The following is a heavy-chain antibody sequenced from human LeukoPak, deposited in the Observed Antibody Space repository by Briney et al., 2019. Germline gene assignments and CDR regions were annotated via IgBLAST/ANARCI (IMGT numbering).Heavy chain of an antibody. CDR3: ARRESKLGIDS. D-gene: IGHD7-27*01. Sequence: GESLKISCKGSGYILTNYWIGWVRQMPGKGLEWMGIIYPRDSDTRYSPSFQGQVTISVDKSISTAYLQWRSLKASDTAMYFCARRESKLGIDSWGQGTLVTVSS. CDR1: GYILTNYW. CDR2: IYPRDSDT. V-gene: IGHV5-51*01. J-gene: IGHJ5*01.